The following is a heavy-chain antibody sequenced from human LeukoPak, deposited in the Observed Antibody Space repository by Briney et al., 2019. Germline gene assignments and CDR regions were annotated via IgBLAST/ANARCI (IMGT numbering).Heavy chain of an antibody. Sequence: GGSLRLSCTASGLTVSSNCMSWVRQAPGKGLEWVSDINGSGGSTYYADSVKGRFTISRDNSKNTLYLQMNSLRAEDTAVYYCAKGFRSTSMDVWGKGTTVTVSS. CDR3: AKGFRSTSMDV. D-gene: IGHD2-2*01. J-gene: IGHJ6*04. CDR2: INGSGGST. V-gene: IGHV3-23*01. CDR1: GLTVSSNC.